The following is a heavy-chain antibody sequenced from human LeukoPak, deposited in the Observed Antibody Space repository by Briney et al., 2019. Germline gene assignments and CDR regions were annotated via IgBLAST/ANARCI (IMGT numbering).Heavy chain of an antibody. CDR1: GGSVSSGSYY. V-gene: IGHV4-61*01. CDR2: IYYSGST. J-gene: IGHJ4*02. CDR3: ARDRCSGGSCYIDY. D-gene: IGHD2-15*01. Sequence: PSETLSLTCTVSGGSVSSGSYYWSWIRQPPGTGLEWIGYIYYSGSTNYNPSLKSRVTISVDTSKNQFSLKLSSVTAADTAVYYCARDRCSGGSCYIDYWGQGTLVTVSS.